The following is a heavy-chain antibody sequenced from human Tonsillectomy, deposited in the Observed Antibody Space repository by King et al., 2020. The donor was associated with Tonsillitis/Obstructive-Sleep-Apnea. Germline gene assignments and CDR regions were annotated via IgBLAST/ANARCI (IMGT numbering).Heavy chain of an antibody. CDR1: GFTFSSFE. CDR3: ASGLSRWAYTGNRFYY. CDR2: ISTSGITI. J-gene: IGHJ4*02. Sequence: VQLVESGGGLVQPGGSLRLSCAASGFTFSSFEMNWVRQAPGKGLKWVSYISTSGITIYYADSVKGRFTISRDNAKNSLYLQMNSLRAEGTAIYYCASGLSRWAYTGNRFYYWGQGTPVTVSS. D-gene: IGHD2-8*02. V-gene: IGHV3-48*03.